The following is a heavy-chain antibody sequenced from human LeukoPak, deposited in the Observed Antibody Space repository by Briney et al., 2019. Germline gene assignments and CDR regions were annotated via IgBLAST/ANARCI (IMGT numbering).Heavy chain of an antibody. Sequence: GGSLRLSCAASGFTFSSYSMNWVRQAPGKGLEWVSYISSSSSTIYYADSVKGRFTISRDNAKNSLYLQMNSLRAEDTAVYYCAGSSTSKPYYFDYWGQGTLVTVSS. CDR3: AGSSTSKPYYFDY. CDR2: ISSSSSTI. CDR1: GFTFSSYS. V-gene: IGHV3-48*04. J-gene: IGHJ4*02. D-gene: IGHD2-2*01.